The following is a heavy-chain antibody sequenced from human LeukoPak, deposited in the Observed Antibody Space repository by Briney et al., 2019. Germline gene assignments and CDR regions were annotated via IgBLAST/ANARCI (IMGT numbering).Heavy chain of an antibody. CDR2: ISYDGSDK. Sequence: GVSLRLSCAASGFTFSSYGMHWVRQAPGKGLEWVAAISYDGSDKNYADSLKGRFTISRDNSKNMLYLQMNSLRVEDTAVYYCAKEYRHSGSYSLPYFDYWGQGTLVTVPS. CDR1: GFTFSSYG. V-gene: IGHV3-30*18. D-gene: IGHD1-26*01. CDR3: AKEYRHSGSYSLPYFDY. J-gene: IGHJ4*02.